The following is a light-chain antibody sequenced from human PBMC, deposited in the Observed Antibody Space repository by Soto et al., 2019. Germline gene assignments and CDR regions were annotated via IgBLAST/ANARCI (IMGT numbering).Light chain of an antibody. CDR2: DAS. CDR3: QQRYNWPPT. CDR1: QSVSSY. V-gene: IGKV3-11*01. J-gene: IGKJ2*01. Sequence: EIVLTQSPATLSLSPGERATLSCRASQSVSSYLAWYQQKPGQAPRLLIYDASNRATGIPARFSGSGSGTDFTLTISSLAPEDFAVYYCQQRYNWPPTFGQGTKLEIK.